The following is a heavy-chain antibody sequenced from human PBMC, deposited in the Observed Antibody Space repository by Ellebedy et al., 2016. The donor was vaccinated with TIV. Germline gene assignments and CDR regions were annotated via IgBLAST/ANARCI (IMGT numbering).Heavy chain of an antibody. V-gene: IGHV3-7*01. CDR2: IYQDGSRK. Sequence: GGSLRLSCAVSGFDFSSYWMTWVRLAPGKGLQWVANIYQDGSRKYYLDSVKGRFTISRDNAKKSLYLQMNSLRAEETAVYYCATDGSYGDYRSPTHAFEVWGQGTMVTVSS. CDR1: GFDFSSYW. D-gene: IGHD4-17*01. J-gene: IGHJ3*01. CDR3: ATDGSYGDYRSPTHAFEV.